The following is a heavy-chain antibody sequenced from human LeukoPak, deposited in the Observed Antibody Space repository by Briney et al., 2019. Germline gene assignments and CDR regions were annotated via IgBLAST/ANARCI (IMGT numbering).Heavy chain of an antibody. J-gene: IGHJ3*02. CDR2: ISYDGSNK. CDR3: ARTNQYSSSSRRHDAFDI. CDR1: GFTFSSYA. V-gene: IGHV3-30-3*01. Sequence: GGSLRLSCAASGFTFSSYAMHWVRQAPGKGLEWVAVISYDGSNKYYADSVKGRFTISRDNSKNTLYLQMNSLRAEDTAVYYCARTNQYSSSSRRHDAFDIWGQGTMVTVSS. D-gene: IGHD6-6*01.